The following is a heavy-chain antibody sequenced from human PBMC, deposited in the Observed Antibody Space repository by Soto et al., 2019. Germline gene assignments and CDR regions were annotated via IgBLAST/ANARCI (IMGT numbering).Heavy chain of an antibody. CDR1: GGTFSRHS. J-gene: IGHJ4*02. D-gene: IGHD3-10*01. CDR3: ARDLTSVRGS. Sequence: QVQMVQSGAEVKKPGSSARVSCKVSGGTFSRHSISWVRQAPGQGLEWMGGIIPIFDATQYAQKFQGRLTITADESTITFHMDLNGLRPEDTAIYYCARDLTSVRGSWGQGTLVTVS. V-gene: IGHV1-69*01. CDR2: IIPIFDAT.